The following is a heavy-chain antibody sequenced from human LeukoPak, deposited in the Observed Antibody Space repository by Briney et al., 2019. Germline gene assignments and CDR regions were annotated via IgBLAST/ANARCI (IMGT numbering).Heavy chain of an antibody. CDR2: INPNSGGT. CDR3: ARDIAAAGTNYYYGMDV. Sequence: RRASVKVSCKASGGTFSSYAISWVRQAPGQGLEWMGWINPNSGGTNYAQKFQGWVTMTRDTSISTAYMELSRLRSDDTAVYYCARDIAAAGTNYYYGMDVWGQGTTVTVSS. D-gene: IGHD6-13*01. J-gene: IGHJ6*02. CDR1: GGTFSSYA. V-gene: IGHV1-2*04.